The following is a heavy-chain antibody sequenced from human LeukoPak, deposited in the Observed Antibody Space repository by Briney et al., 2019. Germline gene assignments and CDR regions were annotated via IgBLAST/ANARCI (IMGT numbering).Heavy chain of an antibody. V-gene: IGHV4-34*01. D-gene: IGHD5-18*01. CDR2: INHSGST. Sequence: PSETLSLTCAVYGGSFSGYYWSWIRQPPGKGLEWIGEINHSGSTNYNPSLKSRVTISVGTSKNQFSLKLSSVTAADTAVYYCARGRRYIKYYFDYWGQGTLVTVSS. CDR1: GGSFSGYY. CDR3: ARGRRYIKYYFDY. J-gene: IGHJ4*02.